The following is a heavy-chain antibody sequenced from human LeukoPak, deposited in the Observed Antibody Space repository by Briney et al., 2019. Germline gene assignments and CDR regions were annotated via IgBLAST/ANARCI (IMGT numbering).Heavy chain of an antibody. CDR2: IYYSGST. V-gene: IGHV4-59*01. CDR1: GGSISSYY. Sequence: SETLSLTCTVSGGSISSYYWSWIRQPPGKGLEWIGYIYYSGSTNYNPSLKSRVTISVDTSKSQFSLKLSSVTAADTAVYYCARDARGDYDFWSGYYTPANWFDPWGQGTLVTVSS. CDR3: ARDARGDYDFWSGYYTPANWFDP. D-gene: IGHD3-3*01. J-gene: IGHJ5*02.